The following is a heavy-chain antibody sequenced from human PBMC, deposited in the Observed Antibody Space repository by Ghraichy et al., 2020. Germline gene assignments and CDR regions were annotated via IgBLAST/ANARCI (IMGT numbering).Heavy chain of an antibody. V-gene: IGHV2-5*01. CDR1: GFSLSTSGVG. D-gene: IGHD6-6*01. J-gene: IGHJ3*02. CDR3: AQLYSSSSDDAFDI. CDR2: IYWNDDK. Sequence: SGPTLVKPTQTLTLTCTFSGFSLSTSGVGVGWIRQPPGKALEWLALIYWNDDKRYSPSLKSRLTITKDTYNNQVVLTMNNMDPVDTATYYCAQLYSSSSDDAFDIWGQRTMVTVSS.